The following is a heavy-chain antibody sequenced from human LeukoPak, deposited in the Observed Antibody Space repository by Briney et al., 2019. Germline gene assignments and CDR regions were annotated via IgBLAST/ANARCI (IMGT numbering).Heavy chain of an antibody. J-gene: IGHJ4*02. D-gene: IGHD3-22*01. V-gene: IGHV4-4*07. CDR1: GGSISSYY. CDR3: ARGGKYYDSSGYTFDY. Sequence: SETLSLTRTVSGGSISSYYWSWIRQPAGKGLEWIGRIYTSGSTNYNPSLKSRVTISVDKSKNQFSLKLSSVTAADTAVYYCARGGKYYDSSGYTFDYWGQGTLVTVSS. CDR2: IYTSGST.